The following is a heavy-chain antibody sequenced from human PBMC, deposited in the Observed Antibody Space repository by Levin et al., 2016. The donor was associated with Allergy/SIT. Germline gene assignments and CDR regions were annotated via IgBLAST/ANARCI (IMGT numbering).Heavy chain of an antibody. V-gene: IGHV3-7*01. CDR3: ARDPGRGGEVRD. D-gene: IGHD2-15*01. J-gene: IGHJ4*02. Sequence: GESLKISCTASGFTFGNYWMTWVRQAPGKGLQWVDNISPDGSVTNYVDSVRGRFTISRDNSKNSLYFQLSSLRADDTAVYYCARDPGRGGEVRDWGQGTLVTVSS. CDR2: ISPDGSVT. CDR1: GFTFGNYW.